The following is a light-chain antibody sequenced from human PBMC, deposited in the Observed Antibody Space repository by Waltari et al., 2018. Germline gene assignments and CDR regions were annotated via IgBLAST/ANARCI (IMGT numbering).Light chain of an antibody. CDR3: QQYNSYEWT. J-gene: IGKJ1*01. CDR1: QSINSW. CDR2: KAS. V-gene: IGKV1-5*03. Sequence: DIQMTQFPSTLSASVGDRLTITCRASQSINSWLAWYQQKPGKAPKLLIYKASSLESGVPSRFSGSGSGTEFTLTISSLQPDDFATYYCQQYNSYEWTFGQGTKVAIK.